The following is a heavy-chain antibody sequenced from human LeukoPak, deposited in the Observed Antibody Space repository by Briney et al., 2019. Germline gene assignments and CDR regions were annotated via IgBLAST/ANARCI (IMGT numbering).Heavy chain of an antibody. CDR2: ISSSGSTI. CDR3: ARDETYYYDSSGSTAYAFDI. CDR1: GFTFSDYY. J-gene: IGHJ3*02. V-gene: IGHV3-11*04. D-gene: IGHD3-22*01. Sequence: GGSLRLSCAASGFTFSDYYMSWIRQAPGKGLEWVSYISSSGSTIYYADSVKGRFTISRDNAKNSLYLQMNSLRDEDTAVYYCARDETYYYDSSGSTAYAFDIWGQGTMVTVSS.